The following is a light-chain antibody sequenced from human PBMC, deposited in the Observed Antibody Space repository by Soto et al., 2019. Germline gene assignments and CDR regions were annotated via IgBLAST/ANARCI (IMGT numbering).Light chain of an antibody. V-gene: IGKV3-20*01. J-gene: IGKJ1*01. CDR3: QQYDNSRWT. CDR1: QSVGSTN. CDR2: GTS. Sequence: EIVLTQSPGTLSLSPGERATLSCGASQSVGSTNLAWYQQKPGQAPRLLIYGTSSRPIGIPDRFSGSGSGTAFTLTISRLEPEDFAVYYCQQYDNSRWTFGQGTRVEIK.